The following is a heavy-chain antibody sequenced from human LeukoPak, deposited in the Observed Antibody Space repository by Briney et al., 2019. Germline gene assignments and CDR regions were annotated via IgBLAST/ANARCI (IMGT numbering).Heavy chain of an antibody. D-gene: IGHD6-13*01. Sequence: ASVKVSCKASGYTFTGYYMHWVRQAPGPGLELMGWINPNSGGTNYSQKFQGRVTITRDTSISTAYMELSRLRSDDTAVYYCARDLSGDSSSWYYLDYWGQGTLVTVSS. J-gene: IGHJ4*02. V-gene: IGHV1-2*02. CDR3: ARDLSGDSSSWYYLDY. CDR1: GYTFTGYY. CDR2: INPNSGGT.